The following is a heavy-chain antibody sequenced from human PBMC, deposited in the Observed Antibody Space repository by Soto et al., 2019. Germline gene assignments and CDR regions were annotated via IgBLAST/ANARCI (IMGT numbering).Heavy chain of an antibody. CDR2: ISYDGSNK. V-gene: IGHV3-30-3*01. CDR1: GFTFSSYA. CDR3: ARDSSRGRYLPSY. Sequence: QVQLVESGGGVVQPGRSLRLSCAASGFTFSSYAMHWVRQAPGKWLEWVAVISYDGSNKYYADSVKGRFTISRDNSNNTLYLQMNSLRAEDTAVYYCARDSSRGRYLPSYWGQGTLVTVSS. J-gene: IGHJ4*02. D-gene: IGHD2-15*01.